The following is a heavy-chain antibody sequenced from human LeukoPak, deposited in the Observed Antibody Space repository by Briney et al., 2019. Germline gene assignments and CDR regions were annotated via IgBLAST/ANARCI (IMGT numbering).Heavy chain of an antibody. V-gene: IGHV3-53*04. CDR1: GFTVSSNY. J-gene: IGHJ4*02. Sequence: GGSLRLSCAASGFTVSSNYMSWVRQAPGKGLGWVSVIYSCGSTYYADSVKGRFTISRHNSKNTLYLQMNSLRAEDTAVYYCARSYSYGYLDYWGQGTLVTVSS. CDR2: IYSCGST. D-gene: IGHD5-18*01. CDR3: ARSYSYGYLDY.